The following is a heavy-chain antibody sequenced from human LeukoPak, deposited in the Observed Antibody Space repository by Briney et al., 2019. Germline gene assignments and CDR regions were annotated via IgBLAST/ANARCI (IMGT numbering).Heavy chain of an antibody. CDR1: GFSFSGYW. Sequence: GGSLRPSCAASGFSFSGYWMSWVRQAPGKGLEWVANIKEDGGDKYYMDSVKGRFTISRDNAKNSLYLQMNSPRAEDTAVYYCARRITGGTPYYYYYMDVWGKGTTVTVSS. CDR2: IKEDGGDK. CDR3: ARRITGGTPYYYYYMDV. D-gene: IGHD2-8*02. J-gene: IGHJ6*03. V-gene: IGHV3-7*01.